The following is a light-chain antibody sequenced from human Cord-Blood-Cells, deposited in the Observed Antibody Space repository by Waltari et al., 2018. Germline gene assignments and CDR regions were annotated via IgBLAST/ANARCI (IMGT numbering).Light chain of an antibody. V-gene: IGKV2D-29*02. CDR2: EVS. Sequence: DIVMTQTTLSLSVTRGQPASISCNSSQSLLHSDGKTYLYWYLQKPGQSPQLLIYEVSNLFSGVPDRFSGSGSGTDFTLKISRVEAEDVGVYYCMQSLQIPLTFGGGTKVEIK. CDR1: QSLLHSDGKTY. CDR3: MQSLQIPLT. J-gene: IGKJ4*01.